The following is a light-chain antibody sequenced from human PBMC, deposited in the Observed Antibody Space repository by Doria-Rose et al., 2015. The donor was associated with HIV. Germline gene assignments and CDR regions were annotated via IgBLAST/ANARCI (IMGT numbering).Light chain of an antibody. V-gene: IGKV4-1*01. J-gene: IGKJ3*01. CDR3: QQYYGTPS. CDR2: WAS. Sequence: DIRVTQSPESLGMSLGERATLNCKSNQSLLYTSKNYLAWYQQKPGQPPKLLIYWASTRQSGVPARFSGSGSGTDFTLTTSSLEAEDVAVYYCQQYYGTPSFGPGTTVDIK. CDR1: QSLLYTSKNY.